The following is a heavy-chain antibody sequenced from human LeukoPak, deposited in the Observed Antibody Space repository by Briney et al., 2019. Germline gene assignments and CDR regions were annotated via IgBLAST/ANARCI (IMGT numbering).Heavy chain of an antibody. V-gene: IGHV4-4*02. J-gene: IGHJ4*02. CDR1: DVSISSSNW. CDR3: ARIVAATGTSYFDS. CDR2: IYHSGST. D-gene: IGHD6-13*01. Sequence: SETLSLTCAVSDVSISSSNWWSWVRQPPGQGLEWIGEIYHSGSTNYNPSLKSRVTISVDKSKNQFSLKLSSVTAADTAVYYCARIVAATGTSYFDSWGQGTLVTVSS.